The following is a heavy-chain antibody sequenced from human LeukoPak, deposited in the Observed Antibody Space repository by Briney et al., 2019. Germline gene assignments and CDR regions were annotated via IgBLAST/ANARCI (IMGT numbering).Heavy chain of an antibody. CDR2: ISAYNGNT. J-gene: IGHJ4*02. CDR1: GYTFTSYG. Sequence: GTSVKVSCKASGYTFTSYGISWVRQAPGQGLEWMGWISAYNGNTNYAQKLQGSVTMTTDTSTSAAYMELRSLRSDDTAVYYCARGSGVWFGEYGDYWGQGTLVTVSS. D-gene: IGHD3-10*01. V-gene: IGHV1-18*04. CDR3: ARGSGVWFGEYGDY.